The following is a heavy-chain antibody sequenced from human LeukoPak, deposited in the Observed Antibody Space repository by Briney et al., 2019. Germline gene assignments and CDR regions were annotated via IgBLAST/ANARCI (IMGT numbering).Heavy chain of an antibody. D-gene: IGHD6-19*01. CDR3: AKDKIVGSTGWYYFDY. CDR1: GFTFSNYG. CDR2: ISYDGSNK. Sequence: GRSLRLSCAASGFTFSNYGMHWVRQAPGRGLEWVAVISYDGSNKYYADSLKGRFTISRDNSKNTLYLQMNSLRAGDTAVYYCAKDKIVGSTGWYYFDYWGQGTLVTVSS. V-gene: IGHV3-30*18. J-gene: IGHJ4*02.